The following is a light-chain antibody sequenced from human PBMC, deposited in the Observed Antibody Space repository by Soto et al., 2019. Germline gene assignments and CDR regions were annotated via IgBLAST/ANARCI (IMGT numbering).Light chain of an antibody. V-gene: IGKV3-15*01. CDR3: QQYDNWPRT. Sequence: EIVMTQSPATLSVSPGERATLSCRASQSVSSNLAWYQQKPGQAPRLLIYGASTRATGIPARFSGSGSGTEFTLTISGLQSEDFAVYYCQQYDNWPRTFGQGIKVEIK. CDR1: QSVSSN. J-gene: IGKJ1*01. CDR2: GAS.